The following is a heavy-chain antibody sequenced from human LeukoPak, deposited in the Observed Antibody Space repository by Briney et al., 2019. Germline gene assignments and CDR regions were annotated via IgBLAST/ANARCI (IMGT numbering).Heavy chain of an antibody. CDR2: ISGSSGTT. CDR3: AGVWGPSSAWSWAFEY. V-gene: IGHV3-23*01. CDR1: GFAFSVYA. D-gene: IGHD6-13*01. Sequence: GGSLRLSCTASGFAFSVYAMSWVRQAPGKGLEWVSDISGSSGTTYYADSVKGRFTISRDNSKNTPYLQMSGLRAEDTALYYCAGVWGPSSAWSWAFEYWGQGTLVTVSS. J-gene: IGHJ4*02.